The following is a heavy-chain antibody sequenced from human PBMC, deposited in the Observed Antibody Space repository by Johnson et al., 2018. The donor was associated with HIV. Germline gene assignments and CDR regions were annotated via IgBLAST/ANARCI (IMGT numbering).Heavy chain of an antibody. J-gene: IGHJ3*02. CDR3: TTDHCSGDSCCRGGSCYNAFDI. CDR1: GFVFSDYV. Sequence: QVQLVESGGGVVQPGGSLTLSCAASGFVFSDYVMHWVRQAPGKGLDWVTFIRYDGSGKYYADSVNGRFPISRDNSKNTLYLQMDSLKIEDTAVYYCTTDHCSGDSCCRGGSCYNAFDIWGQGTMVTVSS. V-gene: IGHV3-30*02. D-gene: IGHD2-15*01. CDR2: IRYDGSGK.